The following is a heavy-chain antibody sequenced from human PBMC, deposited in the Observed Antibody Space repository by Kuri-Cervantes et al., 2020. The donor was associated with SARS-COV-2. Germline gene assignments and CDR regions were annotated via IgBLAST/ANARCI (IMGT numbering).Heavy chain of an antibody. CDR1: GGSISSSSYY. V-gene: IGHV4-39*01. J-gene: IGHJ2*01. CDR3: ARGLDGYNWGYWYFDL. D-gene: IGHD5-24*01. CDR2: IYYSGST. Sequence: SETLSLTCTVSGGSISSSSYYWGWIRQPPGKGLEWIGSIYYSGSTYYNPSLKSRVTISVDTSKNQFSLKLSSVTAADTAVYYCARGLDGYNWGYWYFDLWGRGTLVTVSS.